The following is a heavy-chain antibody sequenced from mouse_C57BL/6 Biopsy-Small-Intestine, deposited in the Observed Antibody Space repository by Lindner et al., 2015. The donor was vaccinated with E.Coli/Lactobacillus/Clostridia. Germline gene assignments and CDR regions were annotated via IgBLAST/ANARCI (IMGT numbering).Heavy chain of an antibody. J-gene: IGHJ4*01. CDR1: GFTFSDYG. D-gene: IGHD2-5*01. V-gene: IGHV5-17*01. CDR3: VRRVVTRAMDY. CDR2: ISGGSSTI. Sequence: VQLQESGGGLVKPGGSLKLSCAASGFTFSDYGMHWVRQAPEKGLEWIAYISGGSSTIYYADTVKGRFTISRDNAKNTLFLQMTSLRSEDMAMYYCVRRVVTRAMDYWGQGTSVTVSS.